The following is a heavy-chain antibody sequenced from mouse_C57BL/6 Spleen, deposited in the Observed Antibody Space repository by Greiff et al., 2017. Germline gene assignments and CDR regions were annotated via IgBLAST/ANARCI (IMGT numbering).Heavy chain of an antibody. CDR3: ALIYYGNYTDAMDY. V-gene: IGHV1-26*01. J-gene: IGHJ4*01. D-gene: IGHD2-1*01. CDR2: INPNNGGT. CDR1: GYTFTDYY. Sequence: VQLQQSGPELVKPGASVKISCKASGYTFTDYYMNWVKQSHGKSLEWIGDINPNNGGTSYNQKFKGKATLTVDKSSSTAYMELRSLTSEDSAVYYCALIYYGNYTDAMDYWGQGTSVTVSS.